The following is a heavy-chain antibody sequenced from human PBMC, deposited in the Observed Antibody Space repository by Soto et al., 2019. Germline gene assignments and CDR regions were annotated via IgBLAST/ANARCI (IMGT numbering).Heavy chain of an antibody. CDR1: GYTFTSYY. CDR3: ARDHTDCSGGSCYSHYYYGMDV. Sequence: SVKVSCKASGYTFTSYYMHWVRQAPGQGLEWMGIINPSGGSTSYAQKFQGRVTMTRDTSTSTVYMELSSLRSEDTAVYYCARDHTDCSGGSCYSHYYYGMDVWGQGTTVTVSS. V-gene: IGHV1-46*01. CDR2: INPSGGST. D-gene: IGHD2-15*01. J-gene: IGHJ6*02.